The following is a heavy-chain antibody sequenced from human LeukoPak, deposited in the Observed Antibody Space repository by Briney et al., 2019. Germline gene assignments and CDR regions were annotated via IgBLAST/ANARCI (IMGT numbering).Heavy chain of an antibody. CDR1: GVAISRGGYA. CDR3: VRGRYSSGWFKDKNWFDP. D-gene: IGHD6-19*01. CDR2: IYHSGTT. Sequence: SETLSLTCAVSGVAISRGGYAWNWIRQPPGKGLEWIAYIYHSGTTYYNPSLKSRATISVDTSKNQFSLKPSSVTAADTAVYYCVRGRYSSGWFKDKNWFDPWGQGIPVTVSS. V-gene: IGHV4-30-4*07. J-gene: IGHJ5*02.